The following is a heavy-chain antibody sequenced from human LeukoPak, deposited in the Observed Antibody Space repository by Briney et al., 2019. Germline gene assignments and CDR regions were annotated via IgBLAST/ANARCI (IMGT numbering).Heavy chain of an antibody. Sequence: GGSLRLSCAASGFTFSSYFMNWVRQAPGKGLEWVSSISTSSSYIYYADSVKGRFTISRDNAENSLYLQMNSLRAEDTAVYYCARGPSIAARYDAFDIWGQGTMVTVSS. J-gene: IGHJ3*02. V-gene: IGHV3-21*01. CDR2: ISTSSSYI. CDR3: ARGPSIAARYDAFDI. D-gene: IGHD6-6*01. CDR1: GFTFSSYF.